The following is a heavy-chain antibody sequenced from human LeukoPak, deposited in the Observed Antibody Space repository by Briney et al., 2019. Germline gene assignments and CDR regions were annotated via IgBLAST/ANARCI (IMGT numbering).Heavy chain of an antibody. V-gene: IGHV4-34*01. J-gene: IGHJ6*02. CDR1: GGSFSGYY. Sequence: SETLSLTCAVYGGSFSGYYWSWIRQPPGKGLEWIGEINHSGSTNYNPSLESRVTISVDTSKNQFSLKLSSVTAADTAVYYCARGLTTMVRGVINYYYYGMDVWGQGTTVTVSS. CDR3: ARGLTTMVRGVINYYYYGMDV. D-gene: IGHD3-10*01. CDR2: INHSGST.